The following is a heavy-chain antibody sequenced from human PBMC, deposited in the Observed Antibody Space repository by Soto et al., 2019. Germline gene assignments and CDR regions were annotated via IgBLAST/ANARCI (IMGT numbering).Heavy chain of an antibody. CDR3: ANMVTATYYFDY. J-gene: IGHJ4*02. CDR1: GGSFSGYY. Sequence: SETLSLTCAVYGGSFSGYYWSWIRQPPGKGLEWIGEINHSGSTNYNPSLKSRVTISVDTSKNQFSLKLSSVTAADTAVYYCANMVTATYYFDYWGQGTRVTVSS. CDR2: INHSGST. V-gene: IGHV4-34*01. D-gene: IGHD2-21*02.